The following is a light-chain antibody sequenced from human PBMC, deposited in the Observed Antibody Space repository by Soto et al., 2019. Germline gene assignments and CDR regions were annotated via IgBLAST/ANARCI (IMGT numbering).Light chain of an antibody. J-gene: IGKJ1*01. V-gene: IGKV1-39*01. CDR2: AAS. CDR1: QSVSTH. CDR3: QQSYYVPRT. Sequence: DIQMTQSPSSLSASVGDRITISCRASQSVSTHLNWYQQKPGKAPKLLIYAASTLQSGVPSRFSGRGSRTDFTLTITSLQPEDFATYYCQQSYYVPRTFGQGTKVEIK.